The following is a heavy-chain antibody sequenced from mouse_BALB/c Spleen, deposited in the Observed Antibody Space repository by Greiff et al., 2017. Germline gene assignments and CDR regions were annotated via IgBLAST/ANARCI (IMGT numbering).Heavy chain of an antibody. D-gene: IGHD2-2*01. J-gene: IGHJ4*01. Sequence: EVMLVESGGGLVKPGGSLKLSCAASGFTFSSYAMSWVRQTPEKRLEWVASISSGGSTYYPDSVKGRFTISRDNARNILYLQMSSLRSEDTAMYYCAREGIYYGYDGAMDYWGQGTSVTVSS. CDR1: GFTFSSYA. V-gene: IGHV5-6-5*01. CDR2: ISSGGST. CDR3: AREGIYYGYDGAMDY.